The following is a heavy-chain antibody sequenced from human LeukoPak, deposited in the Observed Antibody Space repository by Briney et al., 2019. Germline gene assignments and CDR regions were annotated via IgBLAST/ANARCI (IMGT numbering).Heavy chain of an antibody. Sequence: ASVKVSCKASGYTFTSYYIHWVRQAPGQGLEWMGVIDPSGGGTSYAQKFQGRVTMTRDTSTSTVYMDLRSLRSEDTAVYFCARDMLAVPSNWFDPWGQGTLVTVSS. CDR3: ARDMLAVPSNWFDP. J-gene: IGHJ5*02. V-gene: IGHV1-46*01. CDR1: GYTFTSYY. CDR2: IDPSGGGT. D-gene: IGHD2-8*01.